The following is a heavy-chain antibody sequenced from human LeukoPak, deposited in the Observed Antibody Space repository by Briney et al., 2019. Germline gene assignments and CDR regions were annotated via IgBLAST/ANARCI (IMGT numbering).Heavy chain of an antibody. J-gene: IGHJ4*02. Sequence: ASVKVSCKVSGYTLTELSMHWVRQAPGKGLEWMGGFDPEDGETIYAQKFQGRVTMTEDTSTDTAYTELSSLRSEDTAVYYCATKYYYDSSGYFGGYFDYWGQGTLVTVSS. CDR2: FDPEDGET. CDR3: ATKYYYDSSGYFGGYFDY. D-gene: IGHD3-22*01. CDR1: GYTLTELS. V-gene: IGHV1-24*01.